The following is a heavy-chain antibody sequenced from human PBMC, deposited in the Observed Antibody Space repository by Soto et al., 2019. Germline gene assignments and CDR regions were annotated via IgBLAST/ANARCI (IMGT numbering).Heavy chain of an antibody. D-gene: IGHD6-13*01. V-gene: IGHV3-23*01. J-gene: IGHJ5*02. Sequence: EVQLLESGGGLVQPGGSLRLSCAASGFTFSGDAMSWVRQAPGKGLEWVSAIGSGSPFYADSVKGRFTISRDNANSMLYLQMNSLRADDTAVYFCAQDLGSSWYHYNSFAPGGQGTLVTVSS. CDR2: IGSGSP. CDR3: AQDLGSSWYHYNSFAP. CDR1: GFTFSGDA.